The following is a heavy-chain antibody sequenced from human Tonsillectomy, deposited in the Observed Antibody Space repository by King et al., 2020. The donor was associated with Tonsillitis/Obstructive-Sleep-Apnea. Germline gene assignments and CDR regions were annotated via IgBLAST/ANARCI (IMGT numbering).Heavy chain of an antibody. CDR3: ARDYDFWSGYYLF. CDR2: ISSSSSYI. CDR1: GFTFSSYS. Sequence: VQLVESGGGLVKPGGSLRLSCAASGFTFSSYSMNWVRQAPGKGLELVSSISSSSSYIYYSDSVKGRFTLSRDNAKNSLYLQMNSLRAEDTAVYYCARDYDFWSGYYLFWGQGTLVTVSS. D-gene: IGHD3-3*01. V-gene: IGHV3-21*01. J-gene: IGHJ4*02.